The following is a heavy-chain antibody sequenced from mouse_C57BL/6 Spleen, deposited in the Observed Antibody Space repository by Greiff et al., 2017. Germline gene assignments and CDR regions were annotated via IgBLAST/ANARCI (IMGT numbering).Heavy chain of an antibody. CDR3: ARGYYGSPLYYSAMDY. CDR2: IDPNSGGT. V-gene: IGHV1-72*01. CDR1: GYTFTSYW. J-gene: IGHJ4*01. D-gene: IGHD1-1*01. Sequence: QVHVKQPGAELVKPGASVKLSCKASGYTFTSYWMHWVKQRPGRGLEWIGRIDPNSGGTKYNEKFKSKATLTVDKPSSTAYMQLSSLTSEDSAVYYWARGYYGSPLYYSAMDYWGQGTSVTVSS.